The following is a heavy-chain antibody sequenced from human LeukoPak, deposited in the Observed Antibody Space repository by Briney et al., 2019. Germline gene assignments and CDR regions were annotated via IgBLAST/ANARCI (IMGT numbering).Heavy chain of an antibody. CDR1: GFTFSSYS. CDR2: ISRSSSYL. J-gene: IGHJ3*02. Sequence: GGSLRLSCAASGFTFSSYSMNWVRQAPGKGLEWVSSISRSSSYLYYTDSVKGRFNISRDNAKNSLYLQMNSLRAEDTAVYYCARDLYDYGDSLNAFDIWGQGTMVTVSS. V-gene: IGHV3-21*01. CDR3: ARDLYDYGDSLNAFDI. D-gene: IGHD4-17*01.